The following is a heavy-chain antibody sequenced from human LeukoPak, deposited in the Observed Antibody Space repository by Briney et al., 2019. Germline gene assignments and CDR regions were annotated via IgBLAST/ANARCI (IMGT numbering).Heavy chain of an antibody. J-gene: IGHJ4*02. CDR1: GGSFSSYS. CDR2: ISSSSSYI. D-gene: IGHD2-15*01. Sequence: ETLSLTCAVYGGSFSSYSTNWVRQAPGKGLEWVSSISSSSSYIYYADSVKGRFTISRDNAKNSLYLQMNSLRAENTAVYYCASVSSWWLLDYWGQGTLVTVSS. V-gene: IGHV3-21*01. CDR3: ASVSSWWLLDY.